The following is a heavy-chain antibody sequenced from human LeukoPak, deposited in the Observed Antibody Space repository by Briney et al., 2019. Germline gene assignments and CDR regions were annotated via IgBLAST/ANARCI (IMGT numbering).Heavy chain of an antibody. CDR1: DGSISSSNW. J-gene: IGHJ3*02. CDR3: ARVGDDYGDYGGGNDAFDI. V-gene: IGHV4-4*02. Sequence: PSGTLSLTCAVSDGSISSSNWWNWVRQSPGKGLEWIGEIFHSGSTNYNPSLKSRVTISVDKSKNQFSLKVRSVTAADTAVYYCARVGDDYGDYGGGNDAFDIWGQGTMVTVSS. CDR2: IFHSGST. D-gene: IGHD4-17*01.